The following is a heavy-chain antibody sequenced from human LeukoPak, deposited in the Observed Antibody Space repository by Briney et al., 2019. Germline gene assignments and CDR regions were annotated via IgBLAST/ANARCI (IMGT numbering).Heavy chain of an antibody. CDR2: IYYSGST. D-gene: IGHD3-10*01. Sequence: SETLSLTCTVSGGSISSSSYYWGWIRQPPGKGLEWIGSIYYSGSTYYNPSLKSRVTISVDTSKNQFSLKLSSVTAADTAVYYCARHDTRFGVPYYFDYWGQGTLVTVSS. CDR3: ARHDTRFGVPYYFDY. CDR1: GGSISSSSYY. J-gene: IGHJ4*02. V-gene: IGHV4-39*01.